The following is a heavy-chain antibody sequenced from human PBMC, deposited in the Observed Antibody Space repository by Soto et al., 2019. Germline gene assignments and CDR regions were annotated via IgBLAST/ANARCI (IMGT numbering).Heavy chain of an antibody. D-gene: IGHD3-10*01. J-gene: IGHJ4*02. CDR1: GFTFSSYS. CDR2: ISSSSSTI. Sequence: QLVESGGGLVQPGGSLRLSCAASGFTFSSYSMNWVRQAPGKGLEWVSYISSSSSTIYYADSVKGRFTISRDNAKNSLYLQMNSLRDEDTAVYYCARDRFERDGFPPVDYWGQGTLVTVSS. CDR3: ARDRFERDGFPPVDY. V-gene: IGHV3-48*02.